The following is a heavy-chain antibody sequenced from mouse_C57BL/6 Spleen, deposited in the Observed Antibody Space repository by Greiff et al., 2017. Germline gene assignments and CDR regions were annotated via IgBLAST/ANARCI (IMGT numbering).Heavy chain of an antibody. CDR1: GYTFTTYP. CDR2: FHPYNDDT. Sequence: QVHVKQSGAELVKPGASVTMSCKASGYTFTTYPIEWMKQNHGKSLEWIGNFHPYNDDTKYNEKFKGKATLTVEKSSSTVYLELSRLTSDDSAVYYCARGLYGSSSYAMDYWGQGTSVTVSS. V-gene: IGHV1-47*01. J-gene: IGHJ4*01. CDR3: ARGLYGSSSYAMDY. D-gene: IGHD1-1*01.